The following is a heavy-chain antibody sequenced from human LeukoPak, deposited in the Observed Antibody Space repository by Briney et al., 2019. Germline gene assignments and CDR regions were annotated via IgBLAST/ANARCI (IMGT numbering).Heavy chain of an antibody. Sequence: ASVKVSCKASGGTFSSYAISWVRQAPGQGLEWMGRIIPILGIANYAQKFQGRVTITADKSTSTAYMELSSLRSEDTAVYYCARDRRLGYYGMDVWRQGTTVTVSS. J-gene: IGHJ6*02. CDR3: ARDRRLGYYGMDV. CDR1: GGTFSSYA. V-gene: IGHV1-69*04. CDR2: IIPILGIA.